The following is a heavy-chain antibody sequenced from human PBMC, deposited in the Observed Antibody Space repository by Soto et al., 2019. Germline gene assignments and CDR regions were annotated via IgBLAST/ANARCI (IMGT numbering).Heavy chain of an antibody. D-gene: IGHD1-26*01. J-gene: IGHJ4*02. V-gene: IGHV3-23*01. CDR3: AKSPGAKWELLY. Sequence: GGSLRLSCAASGFTFSSYSMNWVRQAPGKGLEWVSAISGGGGSTYYADSVKGRFTISRDNSKNTLYLQMNSLRAEDTAVYYCAKSPGAKWELLYWGQGTLVTVSS. CDR2: ISGGGGST. CDR1: GFTFSSYS.